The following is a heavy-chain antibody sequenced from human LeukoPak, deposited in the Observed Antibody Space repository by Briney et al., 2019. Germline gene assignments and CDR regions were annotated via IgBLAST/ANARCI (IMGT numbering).Heavy chain of an antibody. CDR2: ISYDGSNK. CDR1: GFTFSSYA. J-gene: IGHJ4*02. D-gene: IGHD1-7*01. Sequence: TGGSLRLSCAASGFTFSSYAMHWVRQAPGKGLEWVAVISYDGSNKYYADSEKGRFTISRDNSKNTLYLQMNSLRAEDTAVYYCAREVELLFFDYWGQGTLVTVPS. V-gene: IGHV3-30-3*01. CDR3: AREVELLFFDY.